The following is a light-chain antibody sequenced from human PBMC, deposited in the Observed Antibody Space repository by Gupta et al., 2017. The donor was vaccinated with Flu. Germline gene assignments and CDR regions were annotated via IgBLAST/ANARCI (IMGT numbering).Light chain of an antibody. J-gene: IGLJ2*01. CDR2: EVS. CDR3: SSYAGSNNFVV. V-gene: IGLV2-8*02. Sequence: QSALTQPHSAARSPGQSVIIACTGNSTDVGGYNYVSWYQHHPGKAPKLIIDEVSKRPSGVPDCFSGYKSGNTASLTVAGLQAEDEADYYCSSYAGSNNFVVFGGGTKLTVL. CDR1: STDVGGYNY.